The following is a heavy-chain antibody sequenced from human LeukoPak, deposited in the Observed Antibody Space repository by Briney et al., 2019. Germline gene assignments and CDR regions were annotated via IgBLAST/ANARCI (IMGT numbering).Heavy chain of an antibody. J-gene: IGHJ4*02. CDR3: TRVVNYDFWSGYYSDY. Sequence: GGSLRLSCTASGFTFGDYAMSWVRQAPGKGLEWVGFIRSKAYGGTTEYAAYVKGRFTISRDDSKSIAYLQMNSLKTKDTAVYYCTRVVNYDFWSGYYSDYWGQGTLVTVSS. CDR1: GFTFGDYA. V-gene: IGHV3-49*04. CDR2: IRSKAYGGTT. D-gene: IGHD3-3*01.